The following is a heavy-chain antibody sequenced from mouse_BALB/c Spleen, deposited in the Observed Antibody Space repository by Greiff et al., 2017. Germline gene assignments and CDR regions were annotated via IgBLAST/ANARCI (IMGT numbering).Heavy chain of an antibody. CDR2: IWGDGST. CDR1: GFSLTGYG. Sequence: VQLKESGPGLVAPSQSLSITCTVSGFSLTGYGVTWVRQPPGKGLEWLGMIWGDGSTDYNSALKARLSISKDNTKSQVFLKMNSLQTDDTARYYCARDYPFAYWGQGTLVTVSA. J-gene: IGHJ3*01. CDR3: ARDYPFAY. V-gene: IGHV2-6-7*01.